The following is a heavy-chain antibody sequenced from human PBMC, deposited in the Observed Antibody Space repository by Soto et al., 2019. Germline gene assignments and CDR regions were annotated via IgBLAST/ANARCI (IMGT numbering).Heavy chain of an antibody. D-gene: IGHD3-3*01. CDR2: IYSGGST. CDR1: GFTVSSNY. Sequence: EVQLVETGGGLIQPGGSLRLSCAASGFTVSSNYMSWVRQAPGKGLEWVSVIYSGGSTYYADSVKGRFTISRDNSKNTLYLKMNSLSAEETAVYYCAASILRPKRIMIFGVVTHSQAFDYLGQGTLVTVSS. V-gene: IGHV3-53*02. J-gene: IGHJ4*02. CDR3: AASILRPKRIMIFGVVTHSQAFDY.